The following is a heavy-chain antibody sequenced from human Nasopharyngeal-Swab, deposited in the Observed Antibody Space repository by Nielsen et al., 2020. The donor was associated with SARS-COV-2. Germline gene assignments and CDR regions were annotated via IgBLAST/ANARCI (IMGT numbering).Heavy chain of an antibody. CDR2: IYHSGST. CDR3: SGDFWSGYPVAFDI. V-gene: IGHV4-4*02. D-gene: IGHD3-3*01. J-gene: IGHJ3*02. Sequence: WIRQPPGKGLEWIGEIYHSGSTNYNPSLKSRVTISVDKSKNQFSLKLSSVTAADTAVYYCSGDFWSGYPVAFDIWGQGTMVTVSS.